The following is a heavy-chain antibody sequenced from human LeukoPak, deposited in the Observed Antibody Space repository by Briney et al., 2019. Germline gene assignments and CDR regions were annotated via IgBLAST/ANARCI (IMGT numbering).Heavy chain of an antibody. J-gene: IGHJ2*01. Sequence: SETLSLTCTVSGGSISSSSYYWGWIRQPPGKGLEWIGSIYYSGSTYYNPSLKSRVTISVDTSKNQFALKLSSVTAADTAVYYCARRDGDYWYFDLWGRGTLVTVSS. CDR1: GGSISSSSYY. CDR3: ARRDGDYWYFDL. V-gene: IGHV4-39*01. D-gene: IGHD4-17*01. CDR2: IYYSGST.